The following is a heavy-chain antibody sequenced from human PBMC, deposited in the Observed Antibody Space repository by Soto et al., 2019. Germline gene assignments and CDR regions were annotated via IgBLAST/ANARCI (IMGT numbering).Heavy chain of an antibody. D-gene: IGHD6-19*01. CDR3: ARDGAVAQPGVYYYYGMDV. Sequence: VQLVQSGAEVKKPGASVKVYCKASGYTFTSYAMHWVRQAPAQRLEWMGWINAGNGKTKYSQKFQGRVTITRDTSASKAYMELSSRSSEDTAVYYGARDGAVAQPGVYYYYGMDVWGQGTTVTVSS. V-gene: IGHV1-3*01. J-gene: IGHJ6*02. CDR1: GYTFTSYA. CDR2: INAGNGKT.